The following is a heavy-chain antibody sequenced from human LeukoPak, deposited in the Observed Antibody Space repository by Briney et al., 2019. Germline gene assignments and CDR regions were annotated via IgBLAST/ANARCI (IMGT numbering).Heavy chain of an antibody. Sequence: GASVKVSCKASGYTFTGYYMHWVRQAPGQGLEWMGWINPNSGGTNYAQKFQGRVTMTRDTSISTAYMELNSLRAEDTAVYYCAKDRALFVGGGYPRVTDYWGQGTLVTVSS. CDR3: AKDRALFVGGGYPRVTDY. D-gene: IGHD2-15*01. V-gene: IGHV1-2*02. CDR2: INPNSGGT. J-gene: IGHJ4*02. CDR1: GYTFTGYY.